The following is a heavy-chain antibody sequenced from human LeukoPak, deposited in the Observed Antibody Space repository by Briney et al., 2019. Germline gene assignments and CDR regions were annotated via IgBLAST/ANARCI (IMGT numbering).Heavy chain of an antibody. CDR2: INPSGGST. CDR1: GYTFTSYY. Sequence: ASVKVSCKASGYTFTSYYMHWVRQAPGQGLEWMGIINPSGGSTSYAQKFQGRVTMTRDMSTSTVYMELSSLRSEGTAVYYCARDFVHYYDSSGFKDLGAFDIWGQGTMVTVSS. CDR3: ARDFVHYYDSSGFKDLGAFDI. D-gene: IGHD3-22*01. V-gene: IGHV1-46*01. J-gene: IGHJ3*02.